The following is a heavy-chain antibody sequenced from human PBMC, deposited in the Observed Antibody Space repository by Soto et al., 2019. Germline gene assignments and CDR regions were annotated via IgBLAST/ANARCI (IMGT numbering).Heavy chain of an antibody. CDR3: AKVVVAATRHTDFDS. Sequence: SETLSLTCTVSGGSINSNNCYWAWIRQPPGKGLAWIASIYYDGSTYYNTSLKSRVIISRDTSKNQFSLRLTSMTAADTAVYYCAKVVVAATRHTDFDSWGQGTLVTVSS. D-gene: IGHD2-15*01. CDR2: IYYDGST. J-gene: IGHJ4*02. CDR1: GGSINSNNCY. V-gene: IGHV4-39*02.